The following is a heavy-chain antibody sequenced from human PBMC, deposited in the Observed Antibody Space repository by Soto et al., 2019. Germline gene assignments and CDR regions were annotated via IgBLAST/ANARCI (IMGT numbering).Heavy chain of an antibody. Sequence: VGSLRLSCAASVFTFSSYSMNCVRHAPGKGLEWVSSISSSSSYIYYADSVKGRFTISRDNAKNSLYLQMNSLRAEDTAVYYCAGFHVDTDMVTEPWGQGTLVNVS. V-gene: IGHV3-21*01. CDR2: ISSSSSYI. CDR1: VFTFSSYS. D-gene: IGHD5-18*01. J-gene: IGHJ5*02. CDR3: AGFHVDTDMVTEP.